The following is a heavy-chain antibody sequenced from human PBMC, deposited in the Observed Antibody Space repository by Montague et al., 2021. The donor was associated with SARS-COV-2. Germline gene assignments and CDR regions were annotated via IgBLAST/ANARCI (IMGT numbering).Heavy chain of an antibody. CDR3: ARAGSRRFFEF. CDR2: IRLPGGT. Sequence: SETLSLTCAVNSGSLRNYYWSWIRQPPGKGLEWIGEIRLPGGTNXDPSLKGRVTISLDTSNNHVSLNLNSVTTADTAVYFCARAGSRRFFEFWGRGTLVTVSS. CDR1: SGSLRNYY. D-gene: IGHD1-14*01. J-gene: IGHJ2*01. V-gene: IGHV4-34*01.